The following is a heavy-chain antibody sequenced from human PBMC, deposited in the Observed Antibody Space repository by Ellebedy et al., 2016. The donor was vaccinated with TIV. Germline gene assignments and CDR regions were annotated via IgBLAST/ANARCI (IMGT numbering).Heavy chain of an antibody. V-gene: IGHV3-7*01. CDR2: INQDGSQK. CDR1: GFIFNDYW. J-gene: IGHJ5*02. Sequence: GESLKISCAASGFIFNDYWMHWVRQTPGRGLEWVANINQDGSQKYYVDSVKGRFTISSDNAKNSLYLQMNSLRDEDTAVYYCAGANGVAYCSWGQGTLVTVSS. D-gene: IGHD2-8*01. CDR3: AGANGVAYCS.